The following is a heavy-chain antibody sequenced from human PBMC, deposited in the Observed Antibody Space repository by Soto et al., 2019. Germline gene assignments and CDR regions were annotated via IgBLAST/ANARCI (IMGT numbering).Heavy chain of an antibody. V-gene: IGHV3-74*01. D-gene: IGHD1-20*01. CDR1: GFTFSNYW. Sequence: EVQLVESGGGLVQPGGSLRLSCAASGFTFSNYWIHWVRQAPGKGLVWVSRIKGDGINTNYADSVKGRFTISRDNAGNKVYLQMNSLRTDDTAVYYCARGIPGHYGFDVWGQGTMVTVSS. CDR3: ARGIPGHYGFDV. CDR2: IKGDGINT. J-gene: IGHJ3*01.